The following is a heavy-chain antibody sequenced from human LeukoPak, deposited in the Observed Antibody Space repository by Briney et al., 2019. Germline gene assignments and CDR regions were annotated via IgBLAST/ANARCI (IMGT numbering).Heavy chain of an antibody. CDR3: AKVATWTYFDY. Sequence: GGSLRLSCAVSGFTFGSYAMGWVRQAPGKGLEWVSAIGGSGTGTYYADSVKGRFTISRDNSKNTLYLHMNSLRAEDTAVYYCAKVATWTYFDYWGQGTLVTVSS. V-gene: IGHV3-23*01. J-gene: IGHJ4*02. CDR2: IGGSGTGT. D-gene: IGHD3/OR15-3a*01. CDR1: GFTFGSYA.